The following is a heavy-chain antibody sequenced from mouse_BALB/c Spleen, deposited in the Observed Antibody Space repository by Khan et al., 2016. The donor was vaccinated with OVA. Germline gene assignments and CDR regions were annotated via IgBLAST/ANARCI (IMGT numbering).Heavy chain of an antibody. CDR1: GFTFSSYG. Sequence: EVELVESGGGLVQPGGSLKLSCAASGFTFSSYGMSGVRQTPDKRLELVATINSNGGSNYYPDSVKGRFTISRDNAKNTLYLQMSSLKSEDTAMYYCARMARTINWGQGTTLTVSS. CDR2: INSNGGSN. CDR3: ARMARTIN. J-gene: IGHJ2*01. V-gene: IGHV5-6-3*01.